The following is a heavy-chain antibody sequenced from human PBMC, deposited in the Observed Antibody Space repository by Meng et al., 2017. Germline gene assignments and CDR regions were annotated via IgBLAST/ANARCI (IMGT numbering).Heavy chain of an antibody. D-gene: IGHD6-19*01. CDR2: ISAYNGNT. Sequence: VRLFRPGAGVKKPGAQGKVPCKASGYTFTSYGISWVRRAPGQGLEWMGWISAYNGNTNYAQKLQGRVTMTTDTSTSTAYMELRSLRSDDTAVYYCARGGIAVAIDYWGQGTLVTVSS. J-gene: IGHJ4*02. V-gene: IGHV1-18*01. CDR3: ARGGIAVAIDY. CDR1: GYTFTSYG.